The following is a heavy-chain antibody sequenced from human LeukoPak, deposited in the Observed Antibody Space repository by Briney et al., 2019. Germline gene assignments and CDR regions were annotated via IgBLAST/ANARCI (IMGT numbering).Heavy chain of an antibody. CDR3: ARGPVCSSTSCCYYYGMDV. D-gene: IGHD2-2*01. J-gene: IGHJ6*02. Sequence: GGSLRLSCAASGFTFSDYYMSWIRQAPGKGLEWVSYISSSGSTIYYADSVKGRFTIFRDNAKNSLYLQMNSLRAEDTAVYYCARGPVCSSTSCCYYYGMDVWGQGTTVTVSS. CDR1: GFTFSDYY. V-gene: IGHV3-11*01. CDR2: ISSSGSTI.